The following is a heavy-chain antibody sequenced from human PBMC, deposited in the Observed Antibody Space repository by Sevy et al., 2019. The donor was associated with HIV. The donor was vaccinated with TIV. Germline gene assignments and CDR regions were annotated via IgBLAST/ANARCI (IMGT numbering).Heavy chain of an antibody. Sequence: SETLSLTCTVSGAYIRDSSYYWAWIRQPPGKGLEWIGNIYSYGETYYYSSLKSRVTISVDTSKNQFSLSLTSVTAADTAIYFCARSMEQQLDAFDIWGQGPMVTVSS. CDR1: GAYIRDSSYY. D-gene: IGHD6-13*01. V-gene: IGHV4-39*01. CDR2: IYSYGET. J-gene: IGHJ3*02. CDR3: ARSMEQQLDAFDI.